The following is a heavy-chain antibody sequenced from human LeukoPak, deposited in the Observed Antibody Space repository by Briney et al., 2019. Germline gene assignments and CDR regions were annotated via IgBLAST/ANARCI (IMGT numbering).Heavy chain of an antibody. CDR1: GFTFSSYS. Sequence: PGGSLRLSCAASGFTFSSYSMNWVRQAPGKGLVWVTRISSDGSSTSYADSVKGRFTISRDNAKNTLYLQMSSLRAEDTAMYYCARISLSGWVNGHWGQGTLVTVSS. V-gene: IGHV3-74*01. J-gene: IGHJ4*02. D-gene: IGHD6-19*01. CDR3: ARISLSGWVNGH. CDR2: ISSDGSST.